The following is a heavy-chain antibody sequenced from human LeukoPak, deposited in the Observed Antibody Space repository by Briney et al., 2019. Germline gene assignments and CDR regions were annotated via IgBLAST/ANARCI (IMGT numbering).Heavy chain of an antibody. CDR2: IYYSGST. CDR1: GGSISSYY. CDR3: ASTSLYSSSWYGLFDI. D-gene: IGHD6-13*01. V-gene: IGHV4-59*05. Sequence: SETLSLTCTVSGGSISSYYWSWIRQPPGKGLEWIGSIYYSGSTYYNPSLKSRVTISVDTSKNQFSLKLSSVTAADTAVYYCASTSLYSSSWYGLFDIWGQGTMVTVSS. J-gene: IGHJ3*02.